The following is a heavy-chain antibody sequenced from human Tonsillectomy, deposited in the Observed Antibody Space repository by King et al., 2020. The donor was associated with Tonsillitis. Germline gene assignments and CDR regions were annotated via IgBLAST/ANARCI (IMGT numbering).Heavy chain of an antibody. CDR3: AGVTVGGGYSYGSQGAFDY. CDR1: GFTFSSYA. V-gene: IGHV3-30*01. Sequence: VQLVESGGGVVQPGRSLRLSCAASGFTFSSYAMHWVRQAPGKGLEWVAVVSYDGSNKYYADSVKGRFTISRDNSKNKLYLQMNSLRAEDTAVYYCAGVTVGGGYSYGSQGAFDYWGQGTLVTVSS. D-gene: IGHD5-18*01. J-gene: IGHJ4*02. CDR2: VSYDGSNK.